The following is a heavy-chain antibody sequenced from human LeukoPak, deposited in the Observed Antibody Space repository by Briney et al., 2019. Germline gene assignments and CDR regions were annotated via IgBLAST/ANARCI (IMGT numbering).Heavy chain of an antibody. CDR2: ISGSGGDT. CDR1: GFTFSNFL. CDR3: AKDRVPDSFWSVDY. J-gene: IGHJ4*02. D-gene: IGHD3-22*01. Sequence: GGSLRLSCAASGFTFSNFLMTWVRQAPGKGPEWVSAISGSGGDTYYADSVKGRFTISRDNSKNTLYLQMNSLRAEDTAVYYCAKDRVPDSFWSVDYWGQGTLVIVSS. V-gene: IGHV3-23*01.